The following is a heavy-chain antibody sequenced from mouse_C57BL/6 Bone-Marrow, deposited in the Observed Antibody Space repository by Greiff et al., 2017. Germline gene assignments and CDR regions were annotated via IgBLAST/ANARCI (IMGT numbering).Heavy chain of an antibody. CDR2: INPSSGYT. Sequence: QVQLQQSGAELAKPGASVKLSCKASGYTFTSYWMHWVKQRPGQGLEWIGYINPSSGYTNYNEKFKGKATLTADKSSSTAYMQFSSLTSEDSAIYYCARRRMIYYDYDYFYYWGQVTTLTVSS. D-gene: IGHD2-4*01. CDR3: ARRRMIYYDYDYFYY. CDR1: GYTFTSYW. J-gene: IGHJ2*01. V-gene: IGHV1-7*01.